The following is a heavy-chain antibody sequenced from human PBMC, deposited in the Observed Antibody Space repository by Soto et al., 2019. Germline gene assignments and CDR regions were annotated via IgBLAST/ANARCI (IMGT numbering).Heavy chain of an antibody. D-gene: IGHD4-17*01. CDR3: ARDRTTVVTPYYYYGMDV. Sequence: QVQLVQSGAEVKKPGSSVKVSCKASGGTFSSYAISWVRQAPGQGLEWMGGIIPIFGTANYAQKFQGRVTITADEYTSTAYMELSSLRSEDTAVYYCARDRTTVVTPYYYYGMDVWGQGTTVTVSS. CDR1: GGTFSSYA. J-gene: IGHJ6*02. CDR2: IIPIFGTA. V-gene: IGHV1-69*12.